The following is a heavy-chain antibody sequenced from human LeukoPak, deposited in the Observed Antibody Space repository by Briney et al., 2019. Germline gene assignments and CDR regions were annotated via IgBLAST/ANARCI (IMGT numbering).Heavy chain of an antibody. J-gene: IGHJ4*02. D-gene: IGHD6-13*01. CDR2: ISSSSTYI. Sequence: GGSLRLSCAASGFTFSSYSMNWVRQTPGKGLEWVSSISSSSTYIYYADSVKGRFTISRDNAKNTLYLQMNSLTVEDTAVYYCARSQSSSLIDYWGQGTLVTVSS. CDR3: ARSQSSSLIDY. V-gene: IGHV3-21*01. CDR1: GFTFSSYS.